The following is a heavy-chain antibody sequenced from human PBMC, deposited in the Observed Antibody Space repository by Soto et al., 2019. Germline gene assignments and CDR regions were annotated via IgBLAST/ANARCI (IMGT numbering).Heavy chain of an antibody. Sequence: VGSLRLSCAASGFTFSSYAMHWVRQAPGKGLEWVAVISYDGSNKYYADSVKGRFTISRDNSKNTLYLQMNSLRAEDTAVYYCARDRYYGMDVWGQGTTVTVSS. CDR1: GFTFSSYA. J-gene: IGHJ6*02. CDR2: ISYDGSNK. V-gene: IGHV3-30-3*01. CDR3: ARDRYYGMDV.